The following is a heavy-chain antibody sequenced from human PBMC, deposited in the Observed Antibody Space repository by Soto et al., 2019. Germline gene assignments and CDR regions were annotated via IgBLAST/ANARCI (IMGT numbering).Heavy chain of an antibody. Sequence: SETLSLTCTVSGGSINSFYWSWIRQPPGKGLEWIGYGYYSGTTNYNPSLKSRVTISIDTSKNQFSLNVSSITAADTAVYYCARGLGSHYFYMDVWAKGTTVTVSS. CDR2: GYYSGTT. J-gene: IGHJ6*03. CDR1: GGSINSFY. CDR3: ARGLGSHYFYMDV. V-gene: IGHV4-59*08.